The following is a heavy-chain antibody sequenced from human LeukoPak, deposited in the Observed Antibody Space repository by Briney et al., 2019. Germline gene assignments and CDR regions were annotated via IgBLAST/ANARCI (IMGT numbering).Heavy chain of an antibody. CDR3: TRLSDFWSGYYTFDY. J-gene: IGHJ4*02. D-gene: IGHD3-3*01. V-gene: IGHV4-31*03. CDR2: IYYSGST. CDR1: GGSISSGGYY. Sequence: PSQTLSLTCTVSGGSISSGGYYWSWIRQHPGKGLEWIGYIYYSGSTYYNPSLKSRVTISVDTSKNQFSLKLSSVTAADTAVYYCTRLSDFWSGYYTFDYWGQGTLVTVSS.